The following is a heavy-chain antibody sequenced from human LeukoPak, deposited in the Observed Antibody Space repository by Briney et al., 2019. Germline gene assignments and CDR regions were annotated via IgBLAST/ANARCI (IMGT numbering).Heavy chain of an antibody. CDR3: AKAGVVPAANYYLYYMDV. CDR2: VSYDGSNK. V-gene: IGHV3-30-3*01. CDR1: GFTFSSYA. J-gene: IGHJ6*03. D-gene: IGHD2-15*01. Sequence: PGGSLRLSCAASGFTFSSYAMHWVRQAPGKGLEWVAVVSYDGSNKYYADFVKGRFTISRDNSKNTLYLQMNSLRAEDTAVYYCAKAGVVPAANYYLYYMDVWGKGTTVTVSS.